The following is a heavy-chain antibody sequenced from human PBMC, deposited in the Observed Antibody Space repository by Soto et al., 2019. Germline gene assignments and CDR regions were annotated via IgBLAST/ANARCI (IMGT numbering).Heavy chain of an antibody. J-gene: IGHJ6*02. V-gene: IGHV4-34*01. CDR3: ARGLTRDYVWGSYRYYYYGMDV. CDR2: INHSGST. D-gene: IGHD3-16*02. Sequence: LSLTCAVYGGSFSGYYWSWIRQPPGKGLEWIGEINHSGSTNYNPSLKSRVTISVDTSKNQFSLKLSSVTAADTAVYYCARGLTRDYVWGSYRYYYYGMDVWGQGTTVTVSS. CDR1: GGSFSGYY.